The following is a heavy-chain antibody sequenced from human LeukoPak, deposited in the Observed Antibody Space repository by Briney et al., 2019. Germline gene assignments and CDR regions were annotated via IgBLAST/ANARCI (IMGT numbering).Heavy chain of an antibody. CDR3: ARRSNYGDYVSSLQEFFDY. V-gene: IGHV1-18*01. CDR2: ISAYNGNT. J-gene: IGHJ4*02. CDR1: GYTFTSYG. Sequence: ASVKVSCKASGYTFTSYGISWVRQAPGQGLEWMGWISAYNGNTNYAQKLQGRVTMTTDTSTSTAYMELRSLRSDDTAVYYCARRSNYGDYVSSLQEFFDYWGQGTLVTVSS. D-gene: IGHD4-17*01.